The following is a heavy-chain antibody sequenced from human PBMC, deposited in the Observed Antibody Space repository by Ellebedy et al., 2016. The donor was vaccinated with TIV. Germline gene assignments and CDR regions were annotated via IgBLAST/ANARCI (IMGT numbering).Heavy chain of an antibody. Sequence: SLKISCAASGFTFDDYAMHWVRQAPGKGLEWVSGISWNSGSIGYADSVKGRFTISRDNAKNSLYLQMNSLRAEDTALYYCAKDGGGGYGLSPPNWFDPWGQGTLVTVSS. D-gene: IGHD4-17*01. CDR2: ISWNSGSI. J-gene: IGHJ5*02. CDR3: AKDGGGGYGLSPPNWFDP. CDR1: GFTFDDYA. V-gene: IGHV3-9*01.